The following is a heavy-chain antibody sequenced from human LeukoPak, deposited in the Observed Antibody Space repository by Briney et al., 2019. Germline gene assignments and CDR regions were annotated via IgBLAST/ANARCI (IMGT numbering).Heavy chain of an antibody. D-gene: IGHD6-25*01. CDR3: AKGASSGLDY. Sequence: GGSLRLSCAASGFTFSSYGMHWVRQAPGKGLEWVAVISYDGSNKYYADSVKGRFTFSRDNSKNTLYLQMNSLRAEDTAVYYCAKGASSGLDYWGQGTLVTVSS. CDR2: ISYDGSNK. V-gene: IGHV3-30*18. J-gene: IGHJ4*02. CDR1: GFTFSSYG.